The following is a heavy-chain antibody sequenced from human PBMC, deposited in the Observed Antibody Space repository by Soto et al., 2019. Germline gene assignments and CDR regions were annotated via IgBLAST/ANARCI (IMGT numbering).Heavy chain of an antibody. D-gene: IGHD6-13*01. V-gene: IGHV3-13*01. Sequence: EVQLVESGGGLGQPGGSLRLSCAASGFTFSSYVMYCVRQATGKGVEWVSAIGTAGDTYYPGSVKGRFTISRRNAKNSLYLQMNSLRAEHTAVYYCARDRSSTLPNDAFDIWGQGTMVTVSS. J-gene: IGHJ3*02. CDR2: IGTAGDT. CDR3: ARDRSSTLPNDAFDI. CDR1: GFTFSSYV.